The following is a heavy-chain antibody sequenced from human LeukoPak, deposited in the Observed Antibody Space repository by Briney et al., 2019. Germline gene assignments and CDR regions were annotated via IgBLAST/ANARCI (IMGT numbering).Heavy chain of an antibody. CDR2: ISGSGSST. V-gene: IGHV3-23*01. J-gene: IGHJ4*02. CDR3: AKVGSGWYYFDY. CDR1: GFSFSSYA. D-gene: IGHD6-19*01. Sequence: GGSLRLSCAVSGFSFSSYAMAWVRQAPGKGLEWVSVISGSGSSTSYADSVKGRLTISRDNSKNTLYLQMNTLRAEDTAVYYCAKVGSGWYYFDYWGQGTLVTVSS.